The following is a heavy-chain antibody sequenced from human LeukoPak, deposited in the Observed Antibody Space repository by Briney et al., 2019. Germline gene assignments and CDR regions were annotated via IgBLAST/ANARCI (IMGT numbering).Heavy chain of an antibody. J-gene: IGHJ6*03. CDR1: GYTFTGYY. D-gene: IGHD6-13*01. V-gene: IGHV1-2*02. CDR2: INPNSGGT. CDR3: AREIAAAGTTAYYYMDV. Sequence: ASVKVSCKASGYTFTGYYMHWVRQAPGQGLEWMGWINPNSGGTNYAQKFQGRVTMTRDTSISTAYMELSRLRSDGTAVYYCAREIAAAGTTAYYYMDVWGKGTTVTVSS.